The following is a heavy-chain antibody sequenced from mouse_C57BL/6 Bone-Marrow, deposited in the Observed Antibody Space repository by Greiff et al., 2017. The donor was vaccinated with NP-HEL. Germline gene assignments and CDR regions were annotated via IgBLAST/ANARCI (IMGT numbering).Heavy chain of an antibody. CDR2: IYPRSGNT. CDR3: ARYRYYYGSSYDAMDY. CDR1: GYTFTSYG. J-gene: IGHJ4*01. Sequence: QVQLKQSGAELARPGASVKLSCKASGYTFTSYGISWVKQRTGQGLEWIGEIYPRSGNTCYNEKFKGKATLTADKSSSTAYMELRSLTSEDSAVYFCARYRYYYGSSYDAMDYWGQGTSVTVSS. V-gene: IGHV1-81*01. D-gene: IGHD1-1*01.